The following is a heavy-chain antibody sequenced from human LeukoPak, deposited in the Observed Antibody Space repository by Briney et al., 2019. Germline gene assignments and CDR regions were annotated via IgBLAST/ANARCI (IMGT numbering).Heavy chain of an antibody. V-gene: IGHV3-30*03. D-gene: IGHD3-22*01. CDR2: ISYDGSNK. CDR3: AREESLYDSSGYPYY. J-gene: IGHJ4*02. CDR1: GXTFSSYG. Sequence: GRSLRLSCSASGXTFSSYGRHWVRQAPGKGLEWVAVISYDGSNKYYADSVKGRFTISRDNSKNTLYLQMNSLRAEDTAVYYCAREESLYDSSGYPYYWGQGTLVSVSS.